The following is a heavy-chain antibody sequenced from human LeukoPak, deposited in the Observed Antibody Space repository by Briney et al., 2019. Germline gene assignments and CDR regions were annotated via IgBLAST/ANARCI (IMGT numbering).Heavy chain of an antibody. D-gene: IGHD5-18*01. V-gene: IGHV4-59*01. Sequence: SETLSLTCTVSGGSISSYSWSWIRQPPGKGLEWIGYIYYSGSTNYNPSLKSRVTISVDTSKNQFSLKLSSVTAADTAVYYCARDRVTYFDYWGQGTLVTVSS. J-gene: IGHJ4*02. CDR1: GGSISSYS. CDR2: IYYSGST. CDR3: ARDRVTYFDY.